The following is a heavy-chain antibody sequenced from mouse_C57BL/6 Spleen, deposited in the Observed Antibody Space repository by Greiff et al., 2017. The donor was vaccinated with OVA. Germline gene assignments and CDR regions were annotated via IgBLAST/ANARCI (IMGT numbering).Heavy chain of an antibody. CDR3: ARSPDCYGSGYYAMDY. V-gene: IGHV1-76*01. CDR1: GYTFTDYY. D-gene: IGHD1-1*01. Sequence: QVQLQQSGAELVRPGASVKLSCKASGYTFTDYYINWVKQRPGQGLEWIARIYPGSGNTYYNEKFKGKATLTAEKSSSTAYMQLSSLTSEDSAVYFCARSPDCYGSGYYAMDYWGQGTSVTVSS. CDR2: IYPGSGNT. J-gene: IGHJ4*01.